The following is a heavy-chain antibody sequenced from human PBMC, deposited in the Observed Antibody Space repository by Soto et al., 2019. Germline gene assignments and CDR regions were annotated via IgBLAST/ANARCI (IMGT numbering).Heavy chain of an antibody. J-gene: IGHJ5*02. CDR2: MHSGGST. V-gene: IGHV4-59*02. D-gene: IGHD2-15*01. CDR1: GGPVSGHY. CDR3: AAIHPEGYSET. Sequence: SETLSLTCSVSGGPVSGHYWGWFRQPPGKELEWIGHMHSGGSTNINSFLRGRVTLSVDTSKNQFSVKVTSVTAADTATYFCAAIHPEGYSETWGPGTLVTVSS.